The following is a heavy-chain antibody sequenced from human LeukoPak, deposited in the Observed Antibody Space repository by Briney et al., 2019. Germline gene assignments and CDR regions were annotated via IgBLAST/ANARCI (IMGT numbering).Heavy chain of an antibody. CDR2: INPSGGST. CDR3: ARDSGDGYNRSAYRGYFDY. V-gene: IGHV1-46*01. J-gene: IGHJ4*02. D-gene: IGHD5-24*01. CDR1: GYTFTSYY. Sequence: ASVKVSCKVSGYTFTSYYMHWVRQAPGQGLEWMGIINPSGGSTSYAQKFQGRVTMTRDTSTSTVYMELSSLRSEDTAVYYCARDSGDGYNRSAYRGYFDYWGQGTLVTVSS.